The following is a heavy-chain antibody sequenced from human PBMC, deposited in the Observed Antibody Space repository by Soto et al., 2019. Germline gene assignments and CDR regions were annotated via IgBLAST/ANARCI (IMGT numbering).Heavy chain of an antibody. Sequence: PGGSLRLSCAASGFTFSDYYMSWIRQAPGKGLEWVSYISSSGSTIYYADSVKGRFTISRDNAKNSLYLQMNSLRAEDTAVYYCARDPYMITFGGVISGMDVWGQGTTVTAP. CDR2: ISSSGSTI. D-gene: IGHD3-16*02. J-gene: IGHJ6*02. CDR1: GFTFSDYY. CDR3: ARDPYMITFGGVISGMDV. V-gene: IGHV3-11*01.